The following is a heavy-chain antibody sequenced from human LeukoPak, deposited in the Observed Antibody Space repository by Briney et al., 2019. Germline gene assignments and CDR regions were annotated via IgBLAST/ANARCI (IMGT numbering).Heavy chain of an antibody. CDR3: ARDLGHSGYDLYDY. Sequence: GGSLRLSCAASGLTFSNYWMSWVRQAPGKGLEWVANMKHDGNEKYYVDSVKGRFTISRDNAQNSLYLQMNNLRAEDTAVYYCARDLGHSGYDLYDYWGQGTLVTVSS. CDR1: GLTFSNYW. CDR2: MKHDGNEK. V-gene: IGHV3-7*01. J-gene: IGHJ4*02. D-gene: IGHD5-12*01.